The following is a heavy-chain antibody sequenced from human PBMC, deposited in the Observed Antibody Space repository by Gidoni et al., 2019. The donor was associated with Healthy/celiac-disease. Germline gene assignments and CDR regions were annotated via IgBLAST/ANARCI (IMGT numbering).Heavy chain of an antibody. Sequence: QVQLQESGPGLVKPSETLSLTCTVSGYSISSGYYWGWIRQPPGKGLEWIGSIYHSGSTYYNPSLKSRVTISVDTSKNQFSLKLSSVTAADTAVYYCARDDIVVVPAADNWFDPWGQGTLVTVSS. CDR2: IYHSGST. D-gene: IGHD2-2*01. CDR1: GYSISSGYY. V-gene: IGHV4-38-2*02. CDR3: ARDDIVVVPAADNWFDP. J-gene: IGHJ5*02.